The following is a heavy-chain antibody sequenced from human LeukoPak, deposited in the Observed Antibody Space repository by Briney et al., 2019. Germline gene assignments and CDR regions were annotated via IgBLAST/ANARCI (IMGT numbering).Heavy chain of an antibody. D-gene: IGHD3-22*01. J-gene: IGHJ4*02. Sequence: PSETLSLTCTVSGGSISSYYWSWIRQPPGKGLEWIGYIYYSGSTDYNPSLKSRVTISVDTSKNQFSLKLSSVTAADTAVYYCAGIAYDSSGYPHDYWGQGTLVTVSS. V-gene: IGHV4-59*12. CDR2: IYYSGST. CDR3: AGIAYDSSGYPHDY. CDR1: GGSISSYY.